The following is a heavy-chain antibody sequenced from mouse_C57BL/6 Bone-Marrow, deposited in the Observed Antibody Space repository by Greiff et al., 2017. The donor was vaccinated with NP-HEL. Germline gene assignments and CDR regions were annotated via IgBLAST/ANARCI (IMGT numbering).Heavy chain of an antibody. CDR1: GFTFSSYT. Sequence: DVKLVESGGGLVKPGGSLKLSCAASGFTFSSYTMSWVRQTPEQRLEWVATISGGGGNTYYPDSVKGRFTISRDNAKNTLYLQMSSLRSEDTALYYCAREVLYYWYFDVWGTGTTVTVSA. J-gene: IGHJ1*03. V-gene: IGHV5-9*01. CDR3: AREVLYYWYFDV. CDR2: ISGGGGNT.